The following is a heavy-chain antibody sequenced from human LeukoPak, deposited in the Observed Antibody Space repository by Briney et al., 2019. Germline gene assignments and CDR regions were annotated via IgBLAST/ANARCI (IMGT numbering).Heavy chain of an antibody. V-gene: IGHV1-24*01. CDR1: GYTLTELS. CDR3: ATDRTTGTHYGMDV. CDR2: FDPEDGET. J-gene: IGHJ6*04. D-gene: IGHD1-1*01. Sequence: ASVTVSFTVSGYTLTELSMHWVRQAPGKGLEWMGGFDPEDGETIYAQKFQGRVTMTEDTSTDTAYMELSSLRSEDTAVYYCATDRTTGTHYGMDVWGKGTTVTVSS.